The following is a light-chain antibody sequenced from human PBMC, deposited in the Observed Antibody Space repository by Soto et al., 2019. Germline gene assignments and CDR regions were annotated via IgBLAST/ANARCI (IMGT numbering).Light chain of an antibody. CDR1: RSDVGGYNY. CDR2: EVS. V-gene: IGLV2-8*01. Sequence: QSVLTQPPSASGSPGQSVTISCTGNRSDVGGYNYVSWYQHHPGKAPKLMIYEVSKRPSGVPDRFSGSKSGNTASLTVSGLQAEDEADYYCNSYAGSNNVVFGGGTKLTVL. CDR3: NSYAGSNNVV. J-gene: IGLJ2*01.